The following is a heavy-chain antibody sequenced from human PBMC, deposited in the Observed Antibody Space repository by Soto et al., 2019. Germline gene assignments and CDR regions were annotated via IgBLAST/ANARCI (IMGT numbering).Heavy chain of an antibody. CDR3: AKGSTRYSSGWWLFDY. V-gene: IGHV3-23*01. J-gene: IGHJ4*02. D-gene: IGHD6-19*01. Sequence: GGSLRLSCAASGFTFSSYAMSWVRQAPGKGLEWASAISGSGGSTYYADSVKGRFTISRDNSKNTLYLQMNSLRAEDTAVYYCAKGSTRYSSGWWLFDYWGQGTLVTVSS. CDR2: ISGSGGST. CDR1: GFTFSSYA.